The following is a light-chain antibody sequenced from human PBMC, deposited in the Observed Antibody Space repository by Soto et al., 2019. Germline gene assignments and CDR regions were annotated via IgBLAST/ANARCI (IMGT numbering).Light chain of an antibody. J-gene: IGKJ4*01. CDR2: DAS. CDR1: QSVSSY. V-gene: IGKV3-11*01. Sequence: EIVLTQSPATLSLSPGERATLSCRASQSVSSYLAWYQQKPGQAPRLLIYDASNRATGIPARFSGSGSGTDFTLTISGLEPEVFAVYYCEQRSNWPPLTFGGGTKVEIK. CDR3: EQRSNWPPLT.